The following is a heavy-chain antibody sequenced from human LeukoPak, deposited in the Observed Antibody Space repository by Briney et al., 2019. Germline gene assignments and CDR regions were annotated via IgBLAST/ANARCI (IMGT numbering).Heavy chain of an antibody. V-gene: IGHV3-7*01. J-gene: IGHJ4*02. Sequence: GGSLRLSCAASGFTFSSYWMSWVRRAPGKGLEWVAKIQQDGSEKYYGYSVKGRFTISRDNAKNSLHLQMNSLRAEDTAVYYCARSIGGVMRVYFDYWGQGTLVTVSS. CDR3: ARSIGGVMRVYFDY. CDR1: GFTFSSYW. D-gene: IGHD3-16*01. CDR2: IQQDGSEK.